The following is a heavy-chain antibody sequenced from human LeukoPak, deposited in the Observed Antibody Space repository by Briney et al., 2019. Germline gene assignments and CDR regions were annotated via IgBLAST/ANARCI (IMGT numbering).Heavy chain of an antibody. CDR3: ARAGPTAPFDY. CDR1: GATFSSYA. J-gene: IGHJ4*02. V-gene: IGHV1-69*13. CDR2: IIPIFGTA. D-gene: IGHD4-17*01. Sequence: ASVKVSCKASGATFSSYAISWVRQAPGQRLEWMGGIIPIFGTANYAQKFQGRVTITADESTSTAYMELSSLRSEDTAVYYCARAGPTAPFDYWGQGTLVTVSS.